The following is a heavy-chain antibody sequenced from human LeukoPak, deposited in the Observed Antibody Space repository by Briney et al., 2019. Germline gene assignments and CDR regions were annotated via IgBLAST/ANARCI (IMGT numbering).Heavy chain of an antibody. J-gene: IGHJ4*02. Sequence: GGSLRLSCAASGFTFSSYAMTWVRQAPGKGLEWVTFIRYDGNNKYYADSVKGRFTISRDNSKNTMYLQMNNLRAEDTAVYYCAKDNQLGYCGGGSCYHDYWGQGTLVTVSS. CDR2: IRYDGNNK. CDR1: GFTFSSYA. CDR3: AKDNQLGYCGGGSCYHDY. D-gene: IGHD2-15*01. V-gene: IGHV3-30*02.